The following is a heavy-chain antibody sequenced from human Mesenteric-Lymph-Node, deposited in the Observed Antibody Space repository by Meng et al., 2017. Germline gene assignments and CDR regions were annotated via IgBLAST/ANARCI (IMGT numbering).Heavy chain of an antibody. CDR1: GDSITNHNW. CDR3: ARVAAAGNEWFDP. CDR2: IPHRGSS. Sequence: HAQLQESGPGLVKPSPTLSLTCAVSGDSITNHNWWAWVRQPPGKGLEWIGEIPHRGSSAYNPSLKSRVSMSIDKSKNQFSLKLTSVTAADTAVYYCARVAAAGNEWFDPWGQGTLVTVSS. D-gene: IGHD6-13*01. J-gene: IGHJ5*02. V-gene: IGHV4-4*02.